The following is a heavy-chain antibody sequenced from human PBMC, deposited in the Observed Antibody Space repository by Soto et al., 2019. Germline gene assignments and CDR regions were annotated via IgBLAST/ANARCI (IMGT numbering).Heavy chain of an antibody. D-gene: IGHD2-15*01. CDR1: GFTFSSYA. CDR2: ISYDGSHK. Sequence: VQLVESGGGVVQPGRSLRLSCAASGFTFSSYAMHWVRQAPGKGLEWVAVISYDGSHKNYGDSVKGRFTISRDHSQNTVYLQMNSLRGEDTAVYYSARDPYGGTSLYFDYWGQGTRVTVSS. CDR3: ARDPYGGTSLYFDY. V-gene: IGHV3-30*14. J-gene: IGHJ4*02.